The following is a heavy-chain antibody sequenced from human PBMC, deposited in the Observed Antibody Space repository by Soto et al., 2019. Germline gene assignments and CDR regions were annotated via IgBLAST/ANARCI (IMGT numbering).Heavy chain of an antibody. CDR2: INKDGSTT. V-gene: IGHV3-74*01. D-gene: IGHD3-22*01. Sequence: GGSLRLSCAVSGFTFSNYWMHWVRQAPGKGLLYLSYINKDGSTTNYADSVKGRFTISRDNSKNTLYLQMNSLRAEDTAVYYCARDAYPYYYDSSGGFDPWGQGTLVTVSS. CDR1: GFTFSNYW. CDR3: ARDAYPYYYDSSGGFDP. J-gene: IGHJ5*02.